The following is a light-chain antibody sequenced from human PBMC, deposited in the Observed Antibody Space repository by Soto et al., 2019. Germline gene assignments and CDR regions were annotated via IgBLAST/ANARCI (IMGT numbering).Light chain of an antibody. V-gene: IGLV2-11*01. Sequence: QSALTQPRSVSGSPGQSVTISCTGTSSDVGNYNYVSWYQQHPGRAPKVIIYDVSKRPSGVPDRFSGSKSGNTASLTISGLQVDDEADYYCCSYAGSYTVVFGSGTKLTVL. CDR2: DVS. CDR3: CSYAGSYTVV. J-gene: IGLJ1*01. CDR1: SSDVGNYNY.